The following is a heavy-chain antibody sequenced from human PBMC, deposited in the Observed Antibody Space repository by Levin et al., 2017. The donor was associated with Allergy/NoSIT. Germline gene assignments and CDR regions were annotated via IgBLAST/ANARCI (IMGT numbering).Heavy chain of an antibody. CDR3: ATVEGLFCSGVSCSYSFHY. V-gene: IGHV4-4*02. CDR1: GGSISTANW. J-gene: IGHJ4*02. D-gene: IGHD3-9*01. CDR2: IYRSGDT. Sequence: SQTLSLTCAVSGGSISTANWWSWIRQPPGKGLEWIGEIYRSGDTNHNPSLRSLVTMSVDKSKNHFSLKLSSVTAADTAVYYCATVEGLFCSGVSCSYSFHYWGQGALVTVSS.